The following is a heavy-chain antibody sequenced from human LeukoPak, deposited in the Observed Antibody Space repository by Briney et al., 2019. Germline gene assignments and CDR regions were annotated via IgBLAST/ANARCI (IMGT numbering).Heavy chain of an antibody. CDR1: GFTFSAYA. Sequence: GGSLRLSCEASGFTFSAYAMTWVRQAPGKGLEWVSSIGSDNKPHYSESVKGRFAISRDNSKSMLFLQLNSLRAEDTAVYYCAPLAVAGSEFDSWGQGTLVTVSS. CDR2: IGSDNKP. V-gene: IGHV3-23*05. J-gene: IGHJ4*02. D-gene: IGHD6-19*01. CDR3: APLAVAGSEFDS.